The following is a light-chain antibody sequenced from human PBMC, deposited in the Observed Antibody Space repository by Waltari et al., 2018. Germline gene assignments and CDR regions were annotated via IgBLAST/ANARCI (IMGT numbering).Light chain of an antibody. J-gene: IGLJ2*01. CDR3: SSYAGLGPVL. CDR1: RNSVGRFVF. Sequence: QSALTQPASVSGSPGQSINISCTGIRNSVGRFVFVSWYQHHPDRAPKVVISGDNNRPSGVPNRFSASNSGNTASLTISGLQAEDEAHYYCSSYAGLGPVLFGGGTKLTV. CDR2: GDN. V-gene: IGLV2-23*01.